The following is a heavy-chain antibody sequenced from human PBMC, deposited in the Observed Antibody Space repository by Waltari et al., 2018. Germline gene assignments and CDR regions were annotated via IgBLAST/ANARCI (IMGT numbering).Heavy chain of an antibody. D-gene: IGHD3-10*01. Sequence: EVQLLQSGGGLVQPGGSLRLSCAASGFTFSTYARAWVRQTPGKGLEWVSGISISGTYYADSVKGRLTLSRDNSKDTLDLQMNSLRADDTAVYYCAKAALDYYGSGAYFDHWGQGALVTVSS. CDR2: ISISGT. CDR1: GFTFSTYA. J-gene: IGHJ4*02. CDR3: AKAALDYYGSGAYFDH. V-gene: IGHV3-23*01.